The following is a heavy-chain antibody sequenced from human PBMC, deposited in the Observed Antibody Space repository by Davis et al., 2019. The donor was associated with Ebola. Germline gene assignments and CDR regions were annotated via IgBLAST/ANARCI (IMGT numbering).Heavy chain of an antibody. CDR2: FYYAGDA. CDR1: GDSVTSFSYY. J-gene: IGHJ4*02. Sequence: MPSETLSLTCIVTGDSVTSFSYYWGWVRQSLGKGLEWIGNFYYAGDASYNPSLNSRATVSADTSKNQLALKLTSVTAADTAVYYCARHNDDGDLLFEYWGQGILVTVSS. CDR3: ARHNDDGDLLFEY. V-gene: IGHV4-39*01. D-gene: IGHD4-17*01.